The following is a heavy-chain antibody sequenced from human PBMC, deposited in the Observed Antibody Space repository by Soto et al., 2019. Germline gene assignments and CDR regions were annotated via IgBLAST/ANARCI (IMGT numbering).Heavy chain of an antibody. CDR2: ISWNSGSI. CDR3: ANGLWQQLARGAHYYYYGMDV. D-gene: IGHD6-13*01. J-gene: IGHJ6*02. V-gene: IGHV3-9*01. CDR1: GFTFDDYA. Sequence: GGSLRLSCAASGFTFDDYAMHWVRQAPGKGLEWVSGISWNSGSIGYADSVKGRFTISRDNAKNSLYLQMNSLRAEDTALYYCANGLWQQLARGAHYYYYGMDVWGQGTTVTVSS.